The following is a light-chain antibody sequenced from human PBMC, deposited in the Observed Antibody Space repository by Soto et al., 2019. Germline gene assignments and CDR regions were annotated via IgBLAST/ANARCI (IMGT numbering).Light chain of an antibody. J-gene: IGKJ5*01. CDR3: QQRSNSPPWIT. Sequence: MVMPESPATLSVSPGESATLSCRASQSVGIYLAWYQQKPGQAPRLLIYDASNRATGIPAKFSGSGSGTDFTLTISSLEPEDSAVYYCQQRSNSPPWITFGQGARLAIK. V-gene: IGKV3-11*01. CDR2: DAS. CDR1: QSVGIY.